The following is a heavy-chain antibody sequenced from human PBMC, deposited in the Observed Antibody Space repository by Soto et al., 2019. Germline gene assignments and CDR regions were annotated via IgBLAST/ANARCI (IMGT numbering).Heavy chain of an antibody. CDR3: AKDPAAYGDYVDAFDI. V-gene: IGHV3-23*01. CDR2: ISGSGGST. CDR1: GCTFSSYA. D-gene: IGHD4-17*01. J-gene: IGHJ3*02. Sequence: EVQLLESGGGLVQPGGSLRLSCAASGCTFSSYAMSWVRQAPGKGLEWVSAISGSGGSTYYADSVKGRFTISRDNSKNTLYLQMNSLRAEDTAVYYCAKDPAAYGDYVDAFDIWGQGTMVTVSS.